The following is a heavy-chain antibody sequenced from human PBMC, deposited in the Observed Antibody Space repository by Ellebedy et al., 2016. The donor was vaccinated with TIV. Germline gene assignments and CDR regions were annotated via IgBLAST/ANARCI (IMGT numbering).Heavy chain of an antibody. V-gene: IGHV1-58*01. J-gene: IGHJ6*02. CDR3: ARDVEEMTTYYAMHV. CDR2: IVVDSGDT. Sequence: SVKVSCXASGFTFFSSAVQWVRQARGQRLEWIGWIVVDSGDTNYAQKFQERVTITRDMSTSTAYMELSSLRSDDTAVYYCARDVEEMTTYYAMHVWGQGTTVTVSS. CDR1: GFTFFSSA. D-gene: IGHD5-24*01.